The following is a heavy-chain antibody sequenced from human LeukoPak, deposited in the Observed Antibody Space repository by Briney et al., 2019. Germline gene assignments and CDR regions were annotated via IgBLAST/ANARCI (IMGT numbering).Heavy chain of an antibody. V-gene: IGHV4-59*01. D-gene: IGHD2-15*01. CDR1: GGSISSYY. Sequence: PSETLSLTCTVSGGSISSYYWSWIRQPPGKGLEWIGYIYYSGSTNYNPSLKSRVTISVDTSKNQFSLKLSSVTAADTAVYYCARRKSGYCSGGSCYSVDWFDPWGQGTLVTVSS. CDR2: IYYSGST. J-gene: IGHJ5*02. CDR3: ARRKSGYCSGGSCYSVDWFDP.